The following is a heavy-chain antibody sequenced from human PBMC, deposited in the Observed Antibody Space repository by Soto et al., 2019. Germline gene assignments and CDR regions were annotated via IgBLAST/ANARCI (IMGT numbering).Heavy chain of an antibody. CDR2: IHLVDSDA. J-gene: IGHJ3*02. CDR1: GNSFSNYW. Sequence: PGESLKISCKGSGNSFSNYWIGWVRQTPGKGLEWMGIIHLVDSDARYSPSSQGQVTISADKSILTAYLQWSSLRASDTALYYCVRPVGLTTVVSPAALDIWGQGTMVTVSS. D-gene: IGHD4-17*01. V-gene: IGHV5-51*01. CDR3: VRPVGLTTVVSPAALDI.